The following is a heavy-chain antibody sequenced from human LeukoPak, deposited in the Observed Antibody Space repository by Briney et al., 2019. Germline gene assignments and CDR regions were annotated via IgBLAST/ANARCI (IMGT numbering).Heavy chain of an antibody. D-gene: IGHD4-17*01. CDR1: GGSVSSYY. CDR3: ARLSTVTTSFDY. J-gene: IGHJ4*02. V-gene: IGHV4-39*07. CDR2: IFYSGST. Sequence: SETLSLTCTVSGGSVSSYYWAWIRQPPGKGLEWIGSIFYSGSTYYNPSLKSRVTMSVDTSKNQFSLKLSSVTAADTAVYYCARLSTVTTSFDYWGQGTLVTVSS.